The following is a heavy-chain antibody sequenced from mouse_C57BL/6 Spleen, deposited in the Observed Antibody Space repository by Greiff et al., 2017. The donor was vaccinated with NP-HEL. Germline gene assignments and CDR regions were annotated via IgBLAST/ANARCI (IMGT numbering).Heavy chain of an antibody. CDR2: ISYSGST. J-gene: IGHJ1*03. CDR1: GYSITSDY. V-gene: IGHV3-8*01. D-gene: IGHD2-4*01. Sequence: EVHLVESGPGLAKPSQTLSLTCSVTGYSITSDYWNWIRKFPGHKLEYMGYISYSGSTYYNPSLKSRISITRDTSKNQYYLQLNSVTTEDTATYDGARGVYDYVWYFDVWGTGTTVTVSS. CDR3: ARGVYDYVWYFDV.